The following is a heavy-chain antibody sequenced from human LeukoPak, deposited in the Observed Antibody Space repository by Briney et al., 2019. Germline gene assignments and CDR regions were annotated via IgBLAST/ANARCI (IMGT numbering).Heavy chain of an antibody. CDR2: INSGSTYI. J-gene: IGHJ4*02. D-gene: IGHD3-10*01. V-gene: IGHV3-21*01. CDR1: GFTFSSYN. CDR3: PRVSLGNNYGSGSYDY. Sequence: GGSLRLSCAASGFTFSSYNMNWVRQAPGKGLEWVSSINSGSTYINYADSVKGRFTISRDNAENSLYLQMSSLRAEDTAVYYCPRVSLGNNYGSGSYDYWGQGTLVTVSS.